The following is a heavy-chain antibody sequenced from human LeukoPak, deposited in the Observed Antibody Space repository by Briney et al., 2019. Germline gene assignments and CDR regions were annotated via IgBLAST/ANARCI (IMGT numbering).Heavy chain of an antibody. J-gene: IGHJ4*02. V-gene: IGHV3-23*01. CDR3: ARDQFRDYFRGADY. D-gene: IGHD3-16*01. CDR2: IRGDGATM. Sequence: PGGSLRLSCAASGFTFRSHAMSWVRRAPGRGLECVSAIRGDGATMFYADSVKGRITVSRDNSKNTLYLQFNSLRVDDTAVYYCARDQFRDYFRGADYWGQGTLVTVSS. CDR1: GFTFRSHA.